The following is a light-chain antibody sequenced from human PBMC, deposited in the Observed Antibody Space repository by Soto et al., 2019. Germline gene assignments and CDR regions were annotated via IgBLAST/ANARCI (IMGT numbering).Light chain of an antibody. CDR2: DAS. V-gene: IGKV1-39*01. CDR3: PQSYSPLLPFT. Sequence: DIQMTQSPSSLSASVGDTVTITCRASQTITTYLNWYQQKPGKAPDFMIFDASTLQSGVPSRFSGSGSGTDFTFTIRGLQSEDFATYFCPQSYSPLLPFTFGKGTNVEIK. J-gene: IGKJ1*01. CDR1: QTITTY.